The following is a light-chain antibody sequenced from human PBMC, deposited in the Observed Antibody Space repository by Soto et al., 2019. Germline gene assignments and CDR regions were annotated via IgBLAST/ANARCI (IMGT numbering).Light chain of an antibody. CDR1: QSITNNY. J-gene: IGKJ2*01. CDR2: GAS. Sequence: EIVLTQSPDTLSLSPGERATFSCRATQSITNNYVAWYQHKPGQAPRLLIYGASRRATGIPDRISGSGSGTDFTLTITRLEPDDFAVYYCHQYHDSPNTFCHGNKLEIK. CDR3: HQYHDSPNT. V-gene: IGKV3-20*01.